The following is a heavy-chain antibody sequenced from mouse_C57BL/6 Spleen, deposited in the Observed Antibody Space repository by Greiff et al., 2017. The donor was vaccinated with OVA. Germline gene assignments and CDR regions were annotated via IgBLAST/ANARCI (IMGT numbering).Heavy chain of an antibody. D-gene: IGHD2-4*01. J-gene: IGHJ4*01. CDR3: AREIYYDYDEAMDY. CDR2: IHPNSGST. V-gene: IGHV1-64*01. CDR1: GYTFTSYW. Sequence: QVQLQQPGAELVKPGASVKLSCKASGYTFTSYWMLWVKQRPRQGLEWIGMIHPNSGSTNYNEKFKSKATLTVDKSSSTAYMQLSSLTSEDSAVYYCAREIYYDYDEAMDYWGQGTSVTVSS.